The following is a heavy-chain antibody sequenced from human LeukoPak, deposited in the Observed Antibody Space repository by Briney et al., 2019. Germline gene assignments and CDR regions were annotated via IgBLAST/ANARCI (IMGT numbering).Heavy chain of an antibody. D-gene: IGHD2-2*01. CDR3: SRRVVPAANFDY. J-gene: IGHJ4*02. CDR2: IYHSGST. V-gene: IGHV4-38-2*01. Sequence: SETLSLTCAVSGYSISSGYYWGWIRQPPGKGLEWIGSIYHSGSTYYNPSLKSRVTISVDTSKNQFSLKLSSVTAADTAVYYCSRRVVPAANFDYWGQGTLVTVSS. CDR1: GYSISSGYY.